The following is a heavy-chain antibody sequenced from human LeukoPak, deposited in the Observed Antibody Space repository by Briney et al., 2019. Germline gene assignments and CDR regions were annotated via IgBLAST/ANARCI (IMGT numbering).Heavy chain of an antibody. CDR2: IYYSGST. J-gene: IGHJ4*02. Sequence: SETLSLTCTVSGGSISSYYWSWIRQSPGKGLEWIGYIYYSGSTNYNPSLKSRVTISVDTSKSQFSLNLSSVTAADTAVYYCARGTYYYDTSGYYYFDYWGQGTLVTVSS. D-gene: IGHD3-22*01. V-gene: IGHV4-59*01. CDR1: GGSISSYY. CDR3: ARGTYYYDTSGYYYFDY.